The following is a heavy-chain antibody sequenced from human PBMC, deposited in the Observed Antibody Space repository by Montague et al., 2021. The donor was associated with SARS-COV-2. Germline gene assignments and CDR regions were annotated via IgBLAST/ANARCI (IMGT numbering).Heavy chain of an antibody. Sequence: SEILSLTCTVSGYSISSGYYWGWIRQPPGKGLEWIGSIYHSGSTXYNPSLQSRVTISVDTSKNQFSLKLSSVTAADTAVYYCARDVRYYDFWSVRAQTSPDYWGQGTLVTVSS. V-gene: IGHV4-38-2*02. J-gene: IGHJ4*02. CDR1: GYSISSGYY. CDR2: IYHSGST. D-gene: IGHD3-3*01. CDR3: ARDVRYYDFWSVRAQTSPDY.